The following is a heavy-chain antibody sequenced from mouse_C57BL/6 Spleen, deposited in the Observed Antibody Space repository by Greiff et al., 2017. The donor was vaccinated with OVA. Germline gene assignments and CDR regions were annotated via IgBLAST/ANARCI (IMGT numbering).Heavy chain of an antibody. Sequence: EVQLQQSGPELVKPGASVKISCKASGYTFTDYYMNWVKQSHGKSLEWIGDINPNNGGTSYNQKFKGKATLTVDKSSSTAYMELRSLTSEDSAVYYCARFHITTDWYFDVWGTGTTVTVSS. CDR1: GYTFTDYY. CDR2: INPNNGGT. D-gene: IGHD1-1*01. J-gene: IGHJ1*03. CDR3: ARFHITTDWYFDV. V-gene: IGHV1-26*01.